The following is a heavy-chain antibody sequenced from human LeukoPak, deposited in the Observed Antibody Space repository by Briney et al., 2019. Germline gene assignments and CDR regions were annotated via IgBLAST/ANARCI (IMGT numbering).Heavy chain of an antibody. Sequence: GGSLRLSCAASGFTFSSYWMHWVRQPPGKGLEWVSRISSDGSSTTYADSVKGRFTISRDNDKHTLYLQMNSLRGEDTAVYCCARVRLAATGYCFDYWGQGTLVTVSS. V-gene: IGHV3-74*01. CDR3: ARVRLAATGYCFDY. CDR1: GFTFSSYW. CDR2: ISSDGSST. J-gene: IGHJ4*02. D-gene: IGHD6-13*01.